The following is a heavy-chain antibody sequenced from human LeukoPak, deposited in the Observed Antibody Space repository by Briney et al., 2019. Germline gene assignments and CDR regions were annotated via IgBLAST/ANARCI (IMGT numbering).Heavy chain of an antibody. CDR1: GFTLSSYW. CDR2: IKQDGSEK. CDR3: ARGGYSGYDLSFDY. Sequence: PGGSLRLSCAASGFTLSSYWMSWVRQAPGKGLEWVANIKQDGSEKYYVDSVKGRFTISRDNAKNSLYLQMNSLRAEDTAVYYCARGGYSGYDLSFDYWGQGTLVTVSS. J-gene: IGHJ4*02. V-gene: IGHV3-7*01. D-gene: IGHD5-12*01.